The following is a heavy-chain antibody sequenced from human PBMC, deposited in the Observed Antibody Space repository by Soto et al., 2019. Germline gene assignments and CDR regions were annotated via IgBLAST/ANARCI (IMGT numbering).Heavy chain of an antibody. J-gene: IGHJ4*02. CDR1: GFTFSDYY. Sequence: QVQLVESGGGLVKPGGSLRLSCAASGFTFSDYYMSWIRQAPGKGLEWVSYISSSGSTIYYADSVKGRFTISRDNAKNSLYLQMNSLRAEDTAVYYCARVLGEFYGDYRRFQRPPDYWGQGTLVTVSS. D-gene: IGHD4-17*01. CDR3: ARVLGEFYGDYRRFQRPPDY. CDR2: ISSSGSTI. V-gene: IGHV3-11*01.